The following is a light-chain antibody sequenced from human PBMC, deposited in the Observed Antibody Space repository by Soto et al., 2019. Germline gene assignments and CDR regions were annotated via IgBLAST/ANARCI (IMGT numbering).Light chain of an antibody. CDR3: QQRSNWPRTT. CDR2: DAS. CDR1: QSVSSN. Sequence: EIVMTQSPATLSVSPGESATLSCRASQSVSSNLAWYQQKPGQAPRLLIYDASSRATGIPARFSGSGSGTEFNLTISSLQSEDFAVYYCQQRSNWPRTTFGQGTRLEIK. J-gene: IGKJ5*01. V-gene: IGKV3D-15*01.